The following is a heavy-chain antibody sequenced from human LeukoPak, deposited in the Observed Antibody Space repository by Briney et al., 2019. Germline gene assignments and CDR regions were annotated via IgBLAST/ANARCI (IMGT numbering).Heavy chain of an antibody. CDR1: GFTFTSSA. D-gene: IGHD5-18*01. CDR2: IFVGSGNT. V-gene: IGHV1-58*01. CDR3: APAPVDTAMGGFDY. J-gene: IGHJ4*02. Sequence: AVKVSCKASGFTFTSSAVQWVRQARGQRLERIGLIFVGSGNTNTPQKVQERVTMTRDMTTSTAYMELSNLRSEDTAVYYCAPAPVDTAMGGFDYWGQGTLVTVSS.